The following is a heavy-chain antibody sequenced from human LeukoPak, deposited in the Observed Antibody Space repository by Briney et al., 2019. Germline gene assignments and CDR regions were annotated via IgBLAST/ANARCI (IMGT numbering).Heavy chain of an antibody. CDR1: GYTFSDYG. D-gene: IGHD5-24*01. Sequence: AASVKVSCKASGYTFSDYGFSWVRQAPGQGLEWMAWISAYNGDTNYVQKFQGRLILTTDTSTSTAYMELRSLTSDDTAVYYCARIGDRYLRHYFDYWGQGTPVTVSS. CDR2: ISAYNGDT. V-gene: IGHV1-18*01. J-gene: IGHJ4*02. CDR3: ARIGDRYLRHYFDY.